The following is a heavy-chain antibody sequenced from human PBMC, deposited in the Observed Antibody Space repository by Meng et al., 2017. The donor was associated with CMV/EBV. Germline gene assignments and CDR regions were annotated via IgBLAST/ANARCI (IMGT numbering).Heavy chain of an antibody. V-gene: IGHV4-4*07. D-gene: IGHD1-7*01. Sequence: VPRQGAGPGLVKPSETVSLTCTVSGGSISSYYWSWIRQPAGKGLEWIGRIYTSGSTNYNPSLKGRVTMSVDTSKNQFSLKLSSVTAADTAVYYCAKSSEQNWNYGGWYFDLWGRGTLVTVSS. CDR2: IYTSGST. J-gene: IGHJ2*01. CDR3: AKSSEQNWNYGGWYFDL. CDR1: GGSISSYY.